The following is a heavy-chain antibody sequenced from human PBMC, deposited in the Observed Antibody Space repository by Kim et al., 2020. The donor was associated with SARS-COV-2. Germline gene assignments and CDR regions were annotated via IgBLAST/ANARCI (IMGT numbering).Heavy chain of an antibody. V-gene: IGHV4-59*08. Sequence: NYNPSLKSRVTISVVTSKNQFSLKLSAVTAADTAVYYCASHDYGDYPFDYWGQGTLVTVSS. J-gene: IGHJ4*02. D-gene: IGHD4-17*01. CDR3: ASHDYGDYPFDY.